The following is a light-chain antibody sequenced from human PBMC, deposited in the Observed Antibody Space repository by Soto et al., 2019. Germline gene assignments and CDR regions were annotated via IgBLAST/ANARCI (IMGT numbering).Light chain of an antibody. CDR3: XXYESSRT. Sequence: EIVLTQSPGTLSLSPGERATLSCRASQSVSSRFLAWYQQKPGQAPKVLIYGASTRATGIPDRFSGSGSGTDFTLTIXRXEPXXXAXXYCXXYESSRTFGQGTKVEMK. V-gene: IGKV3-20*01. CDR2: GAS. J-gene: IGKJ1*01. CDR1: QSVSSRF.